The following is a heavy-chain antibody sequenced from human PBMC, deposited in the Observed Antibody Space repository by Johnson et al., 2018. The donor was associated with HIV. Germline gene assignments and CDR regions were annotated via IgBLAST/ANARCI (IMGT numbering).Heavy chain of an antibody. D-gene: IGHD1-26*01. J-gene: IGHJ3*02. CDR2: ISSDESYI. CDR1: GFSLGAYA. Sequence: QVQLVESGGGVVQPGRSLRLSCVASGFSLGAYAIHWVRQAPGKGLEWVAVISSDESYIHYGDSVKGRFIVSKDNSKNTLYLQMSSLRAEDTAVYYCAREGAPSARDFGAFDIWGQGTMVTVSS. V-gene: IGHV3-30*04. CDR3: AREGAPSARDFGAFDI.